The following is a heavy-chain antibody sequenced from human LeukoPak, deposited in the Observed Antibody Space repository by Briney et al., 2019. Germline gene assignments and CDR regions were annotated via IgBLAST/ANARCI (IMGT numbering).Heavy chain of an antibody. CDR1: GFTFSSYW. D-gene: IGHD6-13*01. CDR3: ARDIDPRYSSGWYDY. Sequence: GGSLRLSCAASGFTFSSYWMSWVRQAPGKGLEWVANIKQDGSEKYYVDSVKGRFTISRDNAKNSLYLQMNSLRAEDTAVYYCARDIDPRYSSGWYDYWGQGTLVTVSS. CDR2: IKQDGSEK. V-gene: IGHV3-7*01. J-gene: IGHJ4*02.